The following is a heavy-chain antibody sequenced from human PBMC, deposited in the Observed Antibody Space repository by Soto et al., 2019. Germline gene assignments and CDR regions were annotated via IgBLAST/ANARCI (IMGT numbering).Heavy chain of an antibody. D-gene: IGHD3-22*01. J-gene: IGHJ4*02. CDR1: GSPISSYY. V-gene: IGHV4-59*08. CDR2: IYYTGTT. Sequence: SETLSLTCSVSGSPISSYYWGWFRLPPGQGLQWVGYIYYTGTTSYNPSLKGRVTVSLDTSKKQFSLKLRSVTAADTAVYYCARHHTSGYWFHYWGQGTLVTVSS. CDR3: ARHHTSGYWFHY.